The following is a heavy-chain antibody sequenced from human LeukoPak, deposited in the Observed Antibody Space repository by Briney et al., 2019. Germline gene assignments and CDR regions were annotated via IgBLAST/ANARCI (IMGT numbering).Heavy chain of an antibody. CDR2: IYYSGST. D-gene: IGHD6-19*01. J-gene: IGHJ6*03. V-gene: IGHV4-39*01. CDR1: GGSISSSSYY. Sequence: SETLSLTCTVSGGSISSSSYYWGWIRQPPGKGLEWIGSIYYSGSTYYNLSLKSRVTISVDTSKNQFSLKLSSVTAADTAVYYCARINLKYSSGWYMYYYYYMDVWGKGTTVTVSS. CDR3: ARINLKYSSGWYMYYYYYMDV.